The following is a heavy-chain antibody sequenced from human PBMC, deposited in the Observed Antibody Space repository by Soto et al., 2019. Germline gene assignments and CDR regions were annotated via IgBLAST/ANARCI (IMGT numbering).Heavy chain of an antibody. J-gene: IGHJ6*02. D-gene: IGHD2-2*01. CDR3: AREGYCSSNSCYLGHGMDV. V-gene: IGHV4-59*01. Sequence: SETLSLTCTVSGGSISSYYWSWIRQPPGKGLEWIGYIYYSGSTNYNPSLKSRVTISVDTSKNQFSLKLSSVTAADTAVYYRAREGYCSSNSCYLGHGMDVWGQGTTVTVSS. CDR1: GGSISSYY. CDR2: IYYSGST.